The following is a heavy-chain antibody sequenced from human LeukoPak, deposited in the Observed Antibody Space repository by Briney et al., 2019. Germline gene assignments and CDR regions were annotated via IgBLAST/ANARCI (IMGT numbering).Heavy chain of an antibody. Sequence: PSETLSLTCTVSGGSISGSSWFWGWSRQPPGKGLEWIGSVSSGGTTYYDPSLKSRVTISVGTSKTQFSLKLSTVTAADTAIYYCWTYYFDSSGYLTGFDYWGQGTLVTVSS. CDR3: WTYYFDSSGYLTGFDY. V-gene: IGHV4-39*01. D-gene: IGHD3-22*01. J-gene: IGHJ4*02. CDR1: GGSISGSSWF. CDR2: VSSGGTT.